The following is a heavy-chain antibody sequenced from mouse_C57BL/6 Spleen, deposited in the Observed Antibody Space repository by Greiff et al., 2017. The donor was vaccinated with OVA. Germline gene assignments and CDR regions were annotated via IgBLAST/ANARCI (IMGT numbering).Heavy chain of an antibody. CDR3: AREQLRSYFDY. CDR2: IDPSDSYT. Sequence: QVQLQQPGAELVMPGASVKLSCKASGYTFTSYWMHWVKQRPGQGLEWIGEIDPSDSYTNYNQKFKGKSTLTVDKSSSTAYMQLSSLTSEDSAVYYCAREQLRSYFDYWGQGTTLTVSS. D-gene: IGHD3-2*02. J-gene: IGHJ2*01. V-gene: IGHV1-69*01. CDR1: GYTFTSYW.